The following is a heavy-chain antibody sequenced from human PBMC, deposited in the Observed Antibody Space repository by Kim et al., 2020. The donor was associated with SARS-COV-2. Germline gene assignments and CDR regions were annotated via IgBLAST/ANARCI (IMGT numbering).Heavy chain of an antibody. CDR2: IYSGGST. Sequence: GGSLRLSCAASGFTVSSNYMSWVRQAPGKGLEWVSVIYSGGSTYYADSVKGRFTISRDNSKNTLYLQMNSLRAEDTAVYYCAKAMTEESIVMVTAFAGGVVDAFDIWGQGPMVTVSS. V-gene: IGHV3-53*01. CDR1: GFTVSSNY. D-gene: IGHD2-21*02. CDR3: AKAMTEESIVMVTAFAGGVVDAFDI. J-gene: IGHJ3*02.